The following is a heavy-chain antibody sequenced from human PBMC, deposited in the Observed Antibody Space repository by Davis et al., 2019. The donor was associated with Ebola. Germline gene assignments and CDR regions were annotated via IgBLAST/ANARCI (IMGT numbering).Heavy chain of an antibody. CDR3: ARSVAGGPYFFDY. J-gene: IGHJ4*02. D-gene: IGHD6-19*01. CDR1: GYTFTGYY. Sequence: ASVKVSCKASGYTFTGYYIQWVRQAPGQGLEWMGWINPNSGGTHYAQKFQGCVTMTRDTSISTAYMELSRLTSDDTAVYLCARSVAGGPYFFDYWGQGTLVTVSS. CDR2: INPNSGGT. V-gene: IGHV1-2*04.